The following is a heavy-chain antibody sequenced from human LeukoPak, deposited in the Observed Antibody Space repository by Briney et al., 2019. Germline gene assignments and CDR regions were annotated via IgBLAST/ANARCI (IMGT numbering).Heavy chain of an antibody. J-gene: IGHJ4*02. CDR3: ASDTVDTALGIDY. D-gene: IGHD5-18*01. CDR1: GFTFSRYW. V-gene: IGHV3-74*01. CDR2: INSDGCST. Sequence: PGGSLRLSCAASGFTFSRYWMHWVRQAPGKGLVWVSCINSDGCSTAYADSVKGRFTISRDNAKNTLYLQINSLRAEDTAVYYCASDTVDTALGIDYWGQGTLVTVSS.